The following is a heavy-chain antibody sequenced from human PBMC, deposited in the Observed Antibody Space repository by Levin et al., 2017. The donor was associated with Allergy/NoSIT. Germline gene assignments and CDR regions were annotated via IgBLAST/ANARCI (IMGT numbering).Heavy chain of an antibody. CDR1: GFPFDNYG. CDR2: INGDYIVK. Sequence: ASVKVSCAASGFPFDNYGMNWVRQAPGKGLEWISLINGDYIVKYYADSVKGRFTVSRDNAKNSLFLQMNSLRVEDTAIYYCARGNFDYWGQGALVNVSS. CDR3: ARGNFDY. J-gene: IGHJ4*02. V-gene: IGHV3-48*04.